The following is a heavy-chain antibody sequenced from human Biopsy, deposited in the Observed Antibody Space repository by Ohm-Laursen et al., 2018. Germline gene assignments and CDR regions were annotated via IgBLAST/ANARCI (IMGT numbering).Heavy chain of an antibody. J-gene: IGHJ6*02. V-gene: IGHV4-34*01. CDR3: VRGVDYYDPYHYYALDV. Sequence: GTLSLTCAVYGESFNGYYWSWIRQTPGKGLEWIGEIYHSGRTNYNPSLKSRVTIPVDTSKNQFSLMLRSVTAADTAVYYCVRGVDYYDPYHYYALDVWGQGTTVTVSS. D-gene: IGHD3-22*01. CDR2: IYHSGRT. CDR1: GESFNGYY.